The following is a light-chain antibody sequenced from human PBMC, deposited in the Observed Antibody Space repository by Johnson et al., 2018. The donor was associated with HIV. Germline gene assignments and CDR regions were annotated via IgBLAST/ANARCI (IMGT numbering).Light chain of an antibody. CDR3: GTWDSSLSAGV. J-gene: IGLJ1*01. V-gene: IGLV1-51*01. Sequence: QSVLTQPPSVSAAPGQKVTISCSGSSSNIGNNYVSWYQQFPGTAPKLLIYENNKRPSGIPDRFSGSKSGTSATLGITGLQTGDEADYYCGTWDSSLSAGVFGTWTKVTVL. CDR1: SSNIGNNY. CDR2: ENN.